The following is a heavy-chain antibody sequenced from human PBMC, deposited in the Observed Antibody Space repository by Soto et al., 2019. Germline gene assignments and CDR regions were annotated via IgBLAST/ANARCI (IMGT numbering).Heavy chain of an antibody. CDR1: GFTFSSYG. D-gene: IGHD6-6*01. Sequence: QVQLVESGGGVVQPGRSLRLSCAASGFTFSSYGMHWVRQAPGKGLEWVAVIWYDGSNKYYADSVKGRFTISRDNSKNTLYLQMNSLRAEDTAVYYCARDSAARGSFDYWGQGTLVTVSS. J-gene: IGHJ4*02. CDR3: ARDSAARGSFDY. CDR2: IWYDGSNK. V-gene: IGHV3-33*01.